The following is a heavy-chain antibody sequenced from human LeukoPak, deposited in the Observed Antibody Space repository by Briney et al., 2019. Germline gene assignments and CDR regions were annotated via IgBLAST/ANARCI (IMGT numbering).Heavy chain of an antibody. CDR1: GFTFSNSW. J-gene: IGHJ5*02. Sequence: GGSLRLSCAASGFTFSNSWMDWVRQTPGKGLEWVANIKPDGSEKYFVDSVKGRFTISRDNANKSLYLQMNSLRVEDTAVYYCSRSLHHWGQGILVTVSS. CDR2: IKPDGSEK. V-gene: IGHV3-7*05. CDR3: SRSLHH.